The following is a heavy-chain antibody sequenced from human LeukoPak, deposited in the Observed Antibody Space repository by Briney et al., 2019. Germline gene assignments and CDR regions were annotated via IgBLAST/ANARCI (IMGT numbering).Heavy chain of an antibody. D-gene: IGHD4-17*01. CDR3: ARDTYGDYVNDY. CDR2: ISSSSSYI. V-gene: IGHV3-21*01. Sequence: PGESLRLSCAASGFIIISYRMSWVRQAPGKGLEWVSSISSSSSYIYYADSVKGRFTISRDNAKNSLYLQMNSLRAEDTAVYYCARDTYGDYVNDYWGQGTLATVSS. J-gene: IGHJ4*02. CDR1: GFIIISYR.